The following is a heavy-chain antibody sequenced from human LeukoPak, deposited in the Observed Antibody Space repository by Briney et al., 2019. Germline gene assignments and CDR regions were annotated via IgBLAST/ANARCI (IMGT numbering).Heavy chain of an antibody. J-gene: IGHJ4*02. V-gene: IGHV3-11*01. CDR1: GFTFSDYY. D-gene: IGHD3-22*01. CDR3: TTEYNFNYYDSSGYYY. Sequence: GGSLRLSCAASGFTFSDYYMSWIRQAPGKGLEWVSYISNHGTTIFYADSVKGRFTISRDNAKNSLYLQMNSLKTEDTAVYYCTTEYNFNYYDSSGYYYWGQGTLVTVSS. CDR2: ISNHGTTI.